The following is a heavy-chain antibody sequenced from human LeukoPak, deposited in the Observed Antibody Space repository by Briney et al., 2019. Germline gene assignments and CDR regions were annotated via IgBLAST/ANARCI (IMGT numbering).Heavy chain of an antibody. CDR1: GFTFSSYA. J-gene: IGHJ6*02. CDR3: VKGSTPRFDYYGMDD. CDR2: ISSNGGST. V-gene: IGHV3-64D*09. Sequence: GGSLRLSCSASGFTFSSYAMHWVRQVPGKGLEYVSAISSNGGSTYYADSVKGRFTISRDNSKNTLYLQMSSLRAEDTAVYYCVKGSTPRFDYYGMDDWGQGTTVTVSS. D-gene: IGHD3-10*01.